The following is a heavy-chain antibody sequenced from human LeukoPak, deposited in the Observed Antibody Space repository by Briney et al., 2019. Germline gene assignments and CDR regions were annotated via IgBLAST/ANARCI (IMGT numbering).Heavy chain of an antibody. J-gene: IGHJ4*02. CDR1: GFTFSSYW. CDR3: ARCRYGSGGSCYKDY. CDR2: IKQDGSEK. D-gene: IGHD2-15*01. V-gene: IGHV3-7*01. Sequence: GGSLRLSCAASGFTFSSYWMSWVRQAPGKGLEWVANIKQDGSEKCYVDSVKGRFTISRDNAKNSLYLQMNSLRAEDTAVYYCARCRYGSGGSCYKDYWGQGTLVTVSS.